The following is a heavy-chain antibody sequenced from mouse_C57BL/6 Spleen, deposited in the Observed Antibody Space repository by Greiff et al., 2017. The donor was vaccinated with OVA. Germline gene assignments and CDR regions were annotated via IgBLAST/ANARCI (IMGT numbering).Heavy chain of an antibody. D-gene: IGHD2-4*01. V-gene: IGHV1-64*01. Sequence: QVQLQQPGAELVKPGASVKLSCKASGYTFTSYWMHWVKQRPGQGLEWIGMIHPNSGSTNYNEKFKSKATLTVDKSSSTAYMQRSSLTSEDSAVYYCARGGDYAWFAYWGQGTLVTVSA. CDR3: ARGGDYAWFAY. J-gene: IGHJ3*01. CDR1: GYTFTSYW. CDR2: IHPNSGST.